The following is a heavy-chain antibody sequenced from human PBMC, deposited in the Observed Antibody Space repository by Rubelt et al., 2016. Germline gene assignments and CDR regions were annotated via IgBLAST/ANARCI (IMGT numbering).Heavy chain of an antibody. J-gene: IGHJ4*02. CDR2: IYSGGSI. CDR1: GFTVSNHY. CDR3: AGGRSFGYFDY. Sequence: EVQLVESGGGLVQPGGSLRLSCAASGFTVSNHYMSWVRQSPGQGLEWVSVIYSGGSIYYADSVKGRFAISSDNSKNTLYLQMNSLRAEDTAVYYCAGGRSFGYFDYWGQGTLVTVSS. D-gene: IGHD3-3*02. V-gene: IGHV3-53*01.